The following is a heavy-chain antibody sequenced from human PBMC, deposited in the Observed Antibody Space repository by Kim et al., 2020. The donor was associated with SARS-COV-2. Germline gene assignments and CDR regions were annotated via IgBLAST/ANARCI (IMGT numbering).Heavy chain of an antibody. Sequence: ASVKVSCKASGYTFTSYAMNWVRQAPGQGLEWMGWINTNTGNPTYAQGFTGRFVFSLDTSVSTAYLQISSLKAEDTAVYYCARDRPITMVRGTGGWFDPWGQEPWSPSPQ. CDR3: ARDRPITMVRGTGGWFDP. J-gene: IGHJ5*02. CDR1: GYTFTSYA. V-gene: IGHV7-4-1*02. D-gene: IGHD3-10*01. CDR2: INTNTGNP.